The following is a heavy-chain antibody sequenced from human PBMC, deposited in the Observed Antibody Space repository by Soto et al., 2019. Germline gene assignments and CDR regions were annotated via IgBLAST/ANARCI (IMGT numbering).Heavy chain of an antibody. CDR3: ARTAAAGKYYYGVDV. D-gene: IGHD6-13*01. J-gene: IGHJ6*02. CDR2: ISGSGGST. Sequence: GGSLRLSCAASGFTFSSYAMSWVRQAPGKGLEWVSAISGSGGSTYYADSVKGRFTISRDNSKNTLYLQMNSLRAEDTAVYYCARTAAAGKYYYGVDVWGQGTTVTVSS. CDR1: GFTFSSYA. V-gene: IGHV3-23*01.